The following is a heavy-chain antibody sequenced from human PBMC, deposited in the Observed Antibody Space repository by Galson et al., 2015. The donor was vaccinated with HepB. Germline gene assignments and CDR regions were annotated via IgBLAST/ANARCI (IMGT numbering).Heavy chain of an antibody. D-gene: IGHD3-22*01. Sequence: QSGAEVKKPGESLKISCKGSGCSFTSYWIGWVRQMPGKGLEWMGIIYPGDSDTRYSPSFQGQVTISADKSISTAYLQWSSLKASDTAMYYCARYTPYYYDSSGYYGFDYWGQGTLVTVSS. J-gene: IGHJ4*02. CDR2: IYPGDSDT. CDR3: ARYTPYYYDSSGYYGFDY. V-gene: IGHV5-51*01. CDR1: GCSFTSYW.